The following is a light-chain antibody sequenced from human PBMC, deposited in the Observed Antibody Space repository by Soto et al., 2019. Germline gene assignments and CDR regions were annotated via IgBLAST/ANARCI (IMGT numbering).Light chain of an antibody. CDR2: SNN. V-gene: IGLV1-44*01. CDR3: SSFEASNNLL. Sequence: QSVLIQPPSASGTPGQRVTISCSGTSSNIGTNTVNWYQHFPGTAPKLLIYSNNQRPSGVPVRFSGSKSGTSASLAISGLQSEDEADYYCSSFEASNNLLFGGGTKVTVL. CDR1: SSNIGTNT. J-gene: IGLJ2*01.